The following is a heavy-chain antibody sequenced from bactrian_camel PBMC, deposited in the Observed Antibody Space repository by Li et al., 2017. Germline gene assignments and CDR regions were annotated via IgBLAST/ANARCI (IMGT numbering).Heavy chain of an antibody. CDR1: GFAFSSSA. J-gene: IGHJ4*01. D-gene: IGHD2*01. V-gene: IGHV3S1*01. Sequence: HVQLVESGGGLVQPGGSLTLSCAASGFAFSSSAMIWVRQAPGKGLEWVSTINAAGSSNGSTYYADSVKGRFTISRGAAKNTLYLQLNSLKTEDTAMYYCAKDWAYYGIGYPPDYWARGPRSPS. CDR2: INAAGSSNGST.